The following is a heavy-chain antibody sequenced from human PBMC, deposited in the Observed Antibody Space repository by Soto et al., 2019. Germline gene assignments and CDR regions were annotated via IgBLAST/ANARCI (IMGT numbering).Heavy chain of an antibody. J-gene: IGHJ5*02. V-gene: IGHV1-3*01. CDR3: ARVANRIWFGEKVPNWFDP. CDR2: INAGNGNT. D-gene: IGHD3-10*01. CDR1: GYTFTSYA. Sequence: QVQLVQSGAEVKKPGASVKVSCKASGYTFTSYAMHWVRQAPGQRLEWMGWINAGNGNTKYSQKFQGRVTITRDTSASTAYMELSSLRSEDTAVYYCARVANRIWFGEKVPNWFDPWGQGTLVTVSS.